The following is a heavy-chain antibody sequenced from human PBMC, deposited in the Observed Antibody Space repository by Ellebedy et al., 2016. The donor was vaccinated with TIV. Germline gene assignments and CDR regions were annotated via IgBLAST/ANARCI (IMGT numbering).Heavy chain of an antibody. V-gene: IGHV4-59*01. CDR1: GGSISSYY. D-gene: IGHD6-19*01. J-gene: IGHJ5*02. Sequence: SETLSLTCTVSGGSISSYYWSWIRQPPGKGLEWIGYMHSSGGTNYNPPLKSRATISVDTSKNQFSLKLSSLTAADTAVYYCARDLGVAGTWGQGTLVTVSS. CDR3: ARDLGVAGT. CDR2: MHSSGGT.